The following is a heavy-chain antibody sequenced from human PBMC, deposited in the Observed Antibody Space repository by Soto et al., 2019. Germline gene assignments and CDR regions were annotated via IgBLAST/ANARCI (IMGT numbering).Heavy chain of an antibody. CDR1: GFIFDNYA. Sequence: QVQLVESGGGVVQPGKSLRLSCAASGFIFDNYALSWVRKDPGKGLEWVAVIWYDGSNAFHADSVKGRFNISRDDSKNKLYLQINILRVEDTVVYCCARNRQVHGDNGSYAFDVWGQGTMVTVSS. CDR2: IWYDGSNA. V-gene: IGHV3-33*01. J-gene: IGHJ3*01. CDR3: ARNRQVHGDNGSYAFDV. D-gene: IGHD4-17*01.